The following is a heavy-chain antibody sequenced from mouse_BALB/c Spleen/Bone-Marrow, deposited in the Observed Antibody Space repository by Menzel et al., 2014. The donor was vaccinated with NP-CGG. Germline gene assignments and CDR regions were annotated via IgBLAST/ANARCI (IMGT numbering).Heavy chain of an antibody. V-gene: IGHV6-6*02. CDR3: TSGNPFAY. CDR2: IRLKSNNYAT. Sequence: EVKLMESGGGLVQPGGSMKLSCVASGFPLSNYWMNWVRQSPEKGLEWVAEIRLKSNNYATHYAESVKGRFTLSRGDSKSSVYLQMNDLRAEDTGIYYCTSGNPFAYWGQGTLVTVSA. D-gene: IGHD2-1*01. J-gene: IGHJ3*01. CDR1: GFPLSNYW.